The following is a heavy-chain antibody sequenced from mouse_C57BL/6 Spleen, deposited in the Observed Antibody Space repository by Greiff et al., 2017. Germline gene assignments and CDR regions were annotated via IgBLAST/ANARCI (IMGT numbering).Heavy chain of an antibody. Sequence: VQLQQSGAELVKPGASVKLSCTASGFNITDYYMHWVKQRTEQGLEWMGRIDPEDGETKYAPKFPGKATITADSTSNTAYLQLSRLTAEDTAVYCCARSGATQATFAYWGQGTLVTVSA. CDR2: IDPEDGET. CDR3: ARSGATQATFAY. D-gene: IGHD3-2*02. J-gene: IGHJ3*01. CDR1: GFNITDYY. V-gene: IGHV14-2*01.